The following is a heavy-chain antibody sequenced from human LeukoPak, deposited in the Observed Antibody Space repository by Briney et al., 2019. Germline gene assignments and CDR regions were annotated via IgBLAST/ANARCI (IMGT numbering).Heavy chain of an antibody. CDR3: AVIHDYSNYISVLDY. CDR1: GGTFSSYA. J-gene: IGHJ4*02. Sequence: ASVKVSCKASGGTFSSYAISWVRQAPGQGLEWMGRITPIFGIANYAQKFQGRVTITADKSTSTAYMELSSLRSEDTAVYYCAVIHDYSNYISVLDYWGQGTLVTVSS. V-gene: IGHV1-69*04. D-gene: IGHD4-11*01. CDR2: ITPIFGIA.